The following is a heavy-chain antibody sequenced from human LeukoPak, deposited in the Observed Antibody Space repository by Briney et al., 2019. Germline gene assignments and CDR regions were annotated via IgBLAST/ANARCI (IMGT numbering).Heavy chain of an antibody. V-gene: IGHV1-69*02. J-gene: IGHJ4*02. D-gene: IGHD2-15*01. CDR2: IIPILGIA. CDR3: ARQYCSGGSCYHIPLGY. CDR1: GGTFSSYT. Sequence: SVKVSCKASGGTFSSYTISWVRQAPGQGLEWMGRIIPILGIANYAQKFQGRVTITADKSTSTAYMELSSLRSEDTAVYYCARQYCSGGSCYHIPLGYWGQGTLVTVSS.